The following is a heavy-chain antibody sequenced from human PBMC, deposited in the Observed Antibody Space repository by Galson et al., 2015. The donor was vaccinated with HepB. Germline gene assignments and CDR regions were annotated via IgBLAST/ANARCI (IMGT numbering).Heavy chain of an antibody. Sequence: SVKVSCKASGYRFIEYGVNWVRQAPGQGLEWMGWINPNTGNPTYAQGFTGRFVFSSDTSVTTAVYYCATVGDGYCTSTSCPNYFHYWGQGTLVTVSS. CDR2: INPNTGNP. V-gene: IGHV7-4-1*01. CDR1: GYRFIEYG. J-gene: IGHJ4*02. CDR3: PNYFHY. D-gene: IGHD2-2*01.